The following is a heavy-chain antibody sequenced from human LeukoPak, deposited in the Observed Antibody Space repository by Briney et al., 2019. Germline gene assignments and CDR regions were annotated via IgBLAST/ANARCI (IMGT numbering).Heavy chain of an antibody. V-gene: IGHV3-21*03. J-gene: IGHJ5*02. CDR2: ISSTNGHT. D-gene: IGHD6-19*01. CDR3: ARDRDSSGLYGGADL. CDR1: GFSFSFSN. Sequence: GGSLRLSCAASGFSFSFSNMNWVRQAPGKGLEWVSYISSTNGHTYYADSVNGRLTISRDTAKNSLYLQMNSLRVEDTAIYFRARDRDSSGLYGGADLWGQGVLVTVSA.